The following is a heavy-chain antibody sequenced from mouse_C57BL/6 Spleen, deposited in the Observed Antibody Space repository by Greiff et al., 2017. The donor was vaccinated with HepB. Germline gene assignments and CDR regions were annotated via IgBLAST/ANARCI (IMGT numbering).Heavy chain of an antibody. CDR3: AREWYGNYTDYFDY. V-gene: IGHV1-39*01. CDR1: GYSFTDYN. J-gene: IGHJ2*01. CDR2: INPNYGTT. Sequence: EVQLQQSGPELVKPGASVKISCKASGYSFTDYNMNWVKQSTGKSLEWIGVINPNYGTTSNNQKFKGKATLTVDKSSSTAYMQLNSLTSEDSAVDYCAREWYGNYTDYFDYWGQGTTLTVSS. D-gene: IGHD2-10*02.